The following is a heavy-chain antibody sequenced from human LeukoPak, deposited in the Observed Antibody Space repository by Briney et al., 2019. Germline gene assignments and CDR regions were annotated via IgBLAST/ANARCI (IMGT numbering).Heavy chain of an antibody. J-gene: IGHJ4*02. CDR1: GGSFSGYY. V-gene: IGHV4-34*01. Sequence: PSETLSLTCAVYGGSFSGYYWSWIRQPPGKGLEWIGEINHSGSTSYNPSLKSRVTISVDTSKNQFSLKLSSVTAADTAVYYCARGHSSSWTKHQLFDYWGQGTLVTVSS. D-gene: IGHD6-13*01. CDR3: ARGHSSSWTKHQLFDY. CDR2: INHSGST.